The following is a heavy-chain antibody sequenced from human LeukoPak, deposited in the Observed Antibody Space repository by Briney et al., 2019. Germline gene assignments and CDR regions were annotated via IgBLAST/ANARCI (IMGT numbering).Heavy chain of an antibody. D-gene: IGHD3-22*01. CDR2: IRYDGSNK. Sequence: GGSLRLSCAASGFTFSSYGMHWVRQAPGKGLEWVAFIRYDGSNKYYADSVKGRFTISRDNSKNTLYLQMNSLRAEDTAVYYCAKDIAYDSSGSYYWGQGTLVTVSS. CDR1: GFTFSSYG. J-gene: IGHJ4*02. CDR3: AKDIAYDSSGSYY. V-gene: IGHV3-30*02.